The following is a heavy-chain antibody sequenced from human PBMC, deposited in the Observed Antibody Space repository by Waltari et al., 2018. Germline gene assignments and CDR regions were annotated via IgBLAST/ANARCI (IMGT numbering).Heavy chain of an antibody. CDR2: IYRSGIT. CDR1: GYSIPSGYH. CDR3: ARVDWLFDY. Sequence: QVQLQESGPGLVKASETLSLTCTVSGYSIPSGYHGGWIRQPPGKGLEWMGSIYRSGITYYNPARKSRVTRSVDTSKTQFSLKLSSVTAADTAGYYCARVDWLFDYWGQGILVTVSS. D-gene: IGHD3-9*01. J-gene: IGHJ4*02. V-gene: IGHV4-38-2*02.